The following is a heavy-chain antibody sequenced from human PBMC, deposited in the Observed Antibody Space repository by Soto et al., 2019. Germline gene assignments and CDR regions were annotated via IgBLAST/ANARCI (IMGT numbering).Heavy chain of an antibody. CDR1: GYTFTSYY. Sequence: QVQLVQSGAEVKKPGASVKVSCKASGYTFTSYYMHWVRQAPGQGLEWMGIINPSGGSTSYAQKFQGRVTMTRDTSTSTVYMELSSLRSEDTAVYYCARDRRHASSGYYRQTDLYYFDYWGQGTLVTVSS. D-gene: IGHD3-22*01. CDR3: ARDRRHASSGYYRQTDLYYFDY. J-gene: IGHJ4*02. CDR2: INPSGGST. V-gene: IGHV1-46*01.